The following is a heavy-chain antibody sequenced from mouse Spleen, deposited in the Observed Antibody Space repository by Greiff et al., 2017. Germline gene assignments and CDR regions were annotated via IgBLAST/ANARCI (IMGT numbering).Heavy chain of an antibody. D-gene: IGHD2-3*01. CDR3: ARFYDGYYVYFDY. V-gene: IGHV5-9-2*01. CDR1: GFTFSSYG. J-gene: IGHJ2*01. CDR2: ISGGGSYT. Sequence: EVQGVESGGGLVKPGGSLKLSCAASGFTFSSYGMSWVRQTPEKRLEWVATISGGGSYTYYPDSVKGRFTISRDNAKNNLYLQMSSLRSEDTALYYCARFYDGYYVYFDYWGQGTTLTVSS.